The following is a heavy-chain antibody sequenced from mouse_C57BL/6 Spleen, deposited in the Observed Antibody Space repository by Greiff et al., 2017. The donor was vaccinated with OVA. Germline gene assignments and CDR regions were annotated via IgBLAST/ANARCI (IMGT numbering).Heavy chain of an antibody. CDR1: GYAFSSSW. J-gene: IGHJ2*01. CDR3: ARDYSNYDYFDY. V-gene: IGHV1-82*01. Sequence: QVQLQQSGPELVKPGASVKISCKASGYAFSSSWMNWVKQRPGKGLEWIGRIYPGDGDTNYNGKFKGKATLTADKSSSTAYMQLSSLTSEDSAVYFCARDYSNYDYFDYWGQGTTLTVSS. D-gene: IGHD2-5*01. CDR2: IYPGDGDT.